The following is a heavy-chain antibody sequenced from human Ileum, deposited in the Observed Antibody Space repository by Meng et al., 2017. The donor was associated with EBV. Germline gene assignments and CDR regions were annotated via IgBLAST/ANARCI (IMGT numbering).Heavy chain of an antibody. Sequence: QLPLQESGPGLVKPSETLSPTCLVSGDSVSDTNYFWGWIRQPPGKGLEWIGSINSNWNTYYNPSLTSRVTMSVDTSKNQFSLKLSSVTAADTAVYYCVRVRGDFDYWGQGTLVTVSS. CDR3: VRVRGDFDY. CDR1: GDSVSDTNYF. V-gene: IGHV4-39*07. CDR2: INSNWNT. D-gene: IGHD3-10*01. J-gene: IGHJ4*02.